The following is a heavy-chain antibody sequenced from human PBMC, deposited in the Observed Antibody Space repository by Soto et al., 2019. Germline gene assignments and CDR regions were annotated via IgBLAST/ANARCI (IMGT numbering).Heavy chain of an antibody. CDR1: GGSISSYY. CDR2: IYYSGST. J-gene: IGHJ3*02. CDR3: AREPDCSSTPCYGRGAFDI. V-gene: IGHV4-59*01. Sequence: SETLSLTCPVSGGSISSYYWSWIRLPPGKGLEWIGYIYYSGSTNYNPSLKSRVTISVDTSKNQFSLKLSSVTAADTAVYYCAREPDCSSTPCYGRGAFDIWGQGTMVT. D-gene: IGHD2-2*01.